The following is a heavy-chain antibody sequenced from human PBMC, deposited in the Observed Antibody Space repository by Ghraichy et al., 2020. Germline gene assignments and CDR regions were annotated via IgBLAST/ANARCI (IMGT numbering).Heavy chain of an antibody. CDR1: GFIFSNYA. D-gene: IGHD5-18*01. Sequence: GGSLRLSCAASGFIFSNYAMSWVRQPPGKGLEWVSGISGGGGSTYYADSVKGRFTISRDNSKNTLYLQMNSLRAEDTAVYYCAKPSSGYTYGTDAFDIWGQGTRVTVSS. CDR3: AKPSSGYTYGTDAFDI. CDR2: ISGGGGST. V-gene: IGHV3-23*01. J-gene: IGHJ3*02.